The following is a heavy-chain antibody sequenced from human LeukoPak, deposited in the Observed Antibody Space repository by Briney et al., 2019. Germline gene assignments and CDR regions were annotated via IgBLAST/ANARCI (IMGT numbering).Heavy chain of an antibody. CDR2: INHSGST. V-gene: IGHV4-34*01. D-gene: IGHD2-2*01. CDR1: GGSSSGYY. Sequence: SETLSLTCAVYGGSSSGYYWSWIRQPPGKGLEWIGEINHSGSTNYNPSLKSRVTISVDTSKNQFSLKLSSVTAADTAVYYCARVRLGYCSSTSCYEGYYYYGMDVWGQGTTVTVSS. J-gene: IGHJ6*02. CDR3: ARVRLGYCSSTSCYEGYYYYGMDV.